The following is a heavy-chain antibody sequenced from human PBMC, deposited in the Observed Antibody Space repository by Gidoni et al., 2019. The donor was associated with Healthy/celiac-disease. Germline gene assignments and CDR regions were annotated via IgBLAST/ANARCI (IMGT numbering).Heavy chain of an antibody. V-gene: IGHV3-33*01. CDR2: IWDDGSNK. CDR1: GSTFSSYG. Sequence: QVQLVESGGGVVQPGRSLRRSCAAPGSTFSSYGMPRVRQAPGKGPEWGAVIWDDGSNKYYADSVKGRFTISRDNSKNTLYLQMNSLRAGDTAVYYCAREPGGDCYYPSCYYYGMDVWGQGTTVTVSS. D-gene: IGHD2-21*02. J-gene: IGHJ6*02. CDR3: AREPGGDCYYPSCYYYGMDV.